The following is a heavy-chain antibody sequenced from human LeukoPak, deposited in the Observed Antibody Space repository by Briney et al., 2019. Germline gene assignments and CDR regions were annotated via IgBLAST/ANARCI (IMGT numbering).Heavy chain of an antibody. CDR2: IYTSGNT. Sequence: PSETLSLTCAVSGISISTYYWSWIRQPAGKGLEWIGRIYTSGNTNYKPSLKSRLTISVDKSKNHLSLKLGSLTAADTAFYYCAGGPSGTAYDWGHGTLVTVSS. J-gene: IGHJ4*01. D-gene: IGHD1-1*01. V-gene: IGHV4-4*07. CDR3: AGGPSGTAYD. CDR1: GISISTYY.